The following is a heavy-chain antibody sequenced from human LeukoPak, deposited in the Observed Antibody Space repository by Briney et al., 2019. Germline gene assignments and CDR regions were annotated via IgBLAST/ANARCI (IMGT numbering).Heavy chain of an antibody. D-gene: IGHD2-21*02. CDR3: ARGYCGGDCYNDWFDP. V-gene: IGHV1-3*01. J-gene: IGHJ5*02. CDR2: INAGNGNT. Sequence: ASVKVSCKASGYTFTSYAMHWVRQAPGQRLEWMGWINAGNGNTKYSQKFQGRVTITRDTSASTAYMVLSSLRSEDTAVYYCARGYCGGDCYNDWFDPRGQGTLVTVSS. CDR1: GYTFTSYA.